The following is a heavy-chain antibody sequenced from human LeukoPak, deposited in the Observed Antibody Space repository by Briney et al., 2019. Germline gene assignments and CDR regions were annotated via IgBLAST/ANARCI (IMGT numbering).Heavy chain of an antibody. J-gene: IGHJ5*02. CDR2: FYGGDDT. Sequence: GGSLRLSCAVSGFTVSSNYMSWVRQAPGKGLEWVSVFYGGDDTYYTDSVKGRFTISTDNSKNPLYLQMNSLRAEDTAMYYCARGYGDHGWWFDPWGQGTLVTVSS. V-gene: IGHV3-66*01. D-gene: IGHD4-17*01. CDR3: ARGYGDHGWWFDP. CDR1: GFTVSSNY.